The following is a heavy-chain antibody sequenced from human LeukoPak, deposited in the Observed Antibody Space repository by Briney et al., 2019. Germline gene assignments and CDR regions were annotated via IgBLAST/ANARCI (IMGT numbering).Heavy chain of an antibody. CDR2: IWYDGTNE. V-gene: IGHV3-33*01. Sequence: GGSLRLSCTASGFTFSTYGMHWVRQAPDKGLEWVAVIWYDGTNEYYADSVKGRFTISRDNSKNTLYLQMNSLRAEDTAVYYCARDVSGTYYNFVYWGQGTLVTVSS. D-gene: IGHD1-26*01. CDR1: GFTFSTYG. J-gene: IGHJ4*02. CDR3: ARDVSGTYYNFVY.